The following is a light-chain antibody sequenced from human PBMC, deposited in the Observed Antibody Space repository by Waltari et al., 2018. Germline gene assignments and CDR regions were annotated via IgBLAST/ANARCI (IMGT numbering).Light chain of an antibody. CDR1: SSDVGAYNY. CDR3: SSYTSSSTPLV. Sequence: QPALTQPASVSGSPGQSITISCTRPSSDVGAYNYVSCYLQHPGQAPKLMLYYVTRRPSGVSNRFICAKSGRSASLTICGLQAEDEADYYCSSYTSSSTPLVFGGGTKLSVL. J-gene: IGLJ2*01. V-gene: IGLV2-14*03. CDR2: YVT.